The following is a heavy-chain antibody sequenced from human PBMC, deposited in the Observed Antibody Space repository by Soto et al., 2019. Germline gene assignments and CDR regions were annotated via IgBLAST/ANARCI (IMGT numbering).Heavy chain of an antibody. Sequence: GESLKSSFTGFGYTFTTFWISWVRQMPGKVLELMGRIDPGDSYATYNPASQGHVTISADKCTSTAYLQWSSMKASDTAMYFCERIYCPSTTCDSWIAPWGQGDLVT. CDR3: ERIYCPSTTCDSWIAP. V-gene: IGHV5-10-1*01. J-gene: IGHJ5*02. CDR2: IDPGDSYA. D-gene: IGHD2-2*01. CDR1: GYTFTTFW.